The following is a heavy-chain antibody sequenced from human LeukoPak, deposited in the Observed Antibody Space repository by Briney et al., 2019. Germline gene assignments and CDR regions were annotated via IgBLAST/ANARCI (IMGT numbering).Heavy chain of an antibody. Sequence: ASVKVSCKASGYTFTGYYMHWVRQAPGQGLEWMGWINPNSGGTNYAQKFQGRVTMTRDTSISTAYMELSRLRSDDTAVYYCARPPGYSSSSEDYWGQGTLVTVSS. V-gene: IGHV1-2*02. CDR3: ARPPGYSSSSEDY. CDR1: GYTFTGYY. J-gene: IGHJ4*02. CDR2: INPNSGGT. D-gene: IGHD6-6*01.